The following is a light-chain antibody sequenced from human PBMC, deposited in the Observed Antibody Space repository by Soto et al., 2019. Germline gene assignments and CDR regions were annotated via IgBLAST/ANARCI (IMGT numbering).Light chain of an antibody. CDR1: SSDVGGYNY. CDR3: CSYAGSYTLL. V-gene: IGLV2-11*01. CDR2: DVT. Sequence: QSPLTQPRSVSGSPGQSVSISCTGTSSDVGGYNYVSWYQQHPGKAPNLMIYDVTKRPSGVPDRFSGSKSGNTASLTISGLQIEDEADYYCCSYAGSYTLLFGGGTQLTVL. J-gene: IGLJ2*01.